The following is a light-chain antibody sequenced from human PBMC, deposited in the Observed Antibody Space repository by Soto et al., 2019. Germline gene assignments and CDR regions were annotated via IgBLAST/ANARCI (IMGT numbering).Light chain of an antibody. CDR3: GAWDGSLSVVL. J-gene: IGLJ2*01. CDR2: DSN. CDR1: SANIGGNY. V-gene: IGLV1-51*01. Sequence: QSVLTQPPSVSAAPGQRVTISCSGSSANIGGNYVSWYQHLPGTAPKLVIYDSNKRPSEIPDRFSGSESGTSATLDITGLQTGDEADYYCGAWDGSLSVVLFGGGTKVTVL.